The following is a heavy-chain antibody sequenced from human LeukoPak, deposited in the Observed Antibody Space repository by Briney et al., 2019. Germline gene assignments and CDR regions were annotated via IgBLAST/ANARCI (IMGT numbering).Heavy chain of an antibody. CDR2: IYSGGST. D-gene: IGHD6-13*01. CDR3: ARGYSSSWVFDY. J-gene: IGHJ4*02. Sequence: GXXLRLSCAASGFTVSSNYMSWVRQAPGKGLEWVSVIYSGGSTYYADSVKGRFTISRDNSKNTLYLQMNSLRAEDTAVYYCARGYSSSWVFDYWGQGTLVTVSS. CDR1: GFTVSSNY. V-gene: IGHV3-53*01.